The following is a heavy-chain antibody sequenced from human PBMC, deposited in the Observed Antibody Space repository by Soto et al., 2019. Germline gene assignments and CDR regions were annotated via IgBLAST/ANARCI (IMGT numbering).Heavy chain of an antibody. J-gene: IGHJ4*02. D-gene: IGHD3-9*01. V-gene: IGHV4-59*08. CDR2: IYYSGST. CDR1: GGSISSYY. CDR3: ARLLRDYDILTGPNYYFYY. Sequence: SETLSLTCTVSGGSISSYYWSWIRQPPGKGLEWIGYIYYSGSTNYNPSLKSRVTISVDTSKNQFSLKLSSVTAADTAVYYCARLLRDYDILTGPNYYFYYWGQGTLVTVS.